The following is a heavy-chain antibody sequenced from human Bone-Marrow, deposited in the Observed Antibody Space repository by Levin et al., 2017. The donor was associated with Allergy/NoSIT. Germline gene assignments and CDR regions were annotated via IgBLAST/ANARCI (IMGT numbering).Heavy chain of an antibody. Sequence: GESLKISCAASGFTFSSYAMHWVRQAPGKGLEWVAVISYDGSNKYYADSVKGRFTISRDNSKNTLYLQMNSLRAEDTAVYYCARGYSSSWYSGEYFQHWGQGTLVTVSS. D-gene: IGHD6-13*01. V-gene: IGHV3-30-3*01. CDR2: ISYDGSNK. J-gene: IGHJ1*01. CDR1: GFTFSSYA. CDR3: ARGYSSSWYSGEYFQH.